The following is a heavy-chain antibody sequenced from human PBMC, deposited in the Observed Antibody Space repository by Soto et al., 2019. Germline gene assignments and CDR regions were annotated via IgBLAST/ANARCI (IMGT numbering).Heavy chain of an antibody. CDR3: AKDGPYYDFWSGYLLSYYYMDV. CDR1: GFTFSSYG. V-gene: IGHV3-30*18. D-gene: IGHD3-3*01. CDR2: ISYDGSNK. Sequence: GGSLRFSCAASGFTFSSYGMHWVRQAPGKGLEWVSVISYDGSNKYYADSVKGRFTISRDNSKNTLYLQMNSLRAEDTAVYYCAKDGPYYDFWSGYLLSYYYMDVWGKGTTVTVSS. J-gene: IGHJ6*03.